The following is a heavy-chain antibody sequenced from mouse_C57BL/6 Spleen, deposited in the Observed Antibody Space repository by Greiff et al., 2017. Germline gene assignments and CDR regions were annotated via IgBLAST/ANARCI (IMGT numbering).Heavy chain of an antibody. J-gene: IGHJ2*01. CDR1: GFTFSDYY. D-gene: IGHD1-1*01. CDR3: AREGPYGRFDY. CDR2: INYDGSST. V-gene: IGHV5-16*01. Sequence: EVKLMESEGGLVQPGSSMKLSCTASGFTFSDYYMAWVRQVPEKGLEWVANINYDGSSTYYLDSLKSRFIISRDNAKNILYLQMSSLTSEDTATYYCAREGPYGRFDYWGQGTTLTVSS.